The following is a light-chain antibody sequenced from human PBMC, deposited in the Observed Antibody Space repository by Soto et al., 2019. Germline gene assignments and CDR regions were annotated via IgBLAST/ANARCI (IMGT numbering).Light chain of an antibody. CDR2: DAS. Sequence: DLQMTQSPSSLSASEGDRVTITCQSSHDVSRNLNWFQQKPGEAPQLLIYDASNLERGVPSRFSGSGSGTYFTLTFSSLQPEDVATYYCQQYKSMLSFGGGTEVEIK. J-gene: IGKJ4*01. V-gene: IGKV1-33*01. CDR1: HDVSRN. CDR3: QQYKSMLS.